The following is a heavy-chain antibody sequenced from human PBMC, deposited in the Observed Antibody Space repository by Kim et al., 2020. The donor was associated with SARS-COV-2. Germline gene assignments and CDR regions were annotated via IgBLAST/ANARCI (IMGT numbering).Heavy chain of an antibody. CDR2: ISYSGSS. J-gene: IGHJ2*01. D-gene: IGHD3-16*01. V-gene: IGHV4-39*01. CDR3: ARQGIVTFRVVGIYYF. Sequence: SETLSLTCTVSAGYISSSVFHWGWVRQAPGQGLEWIASISYSGSSYYNLSLKSRVTTSVDTSKNQFSLMLSSVTAADTAVYYCARQGIVTFRVVGIYYF. CDR1: AGYISSSVFH.